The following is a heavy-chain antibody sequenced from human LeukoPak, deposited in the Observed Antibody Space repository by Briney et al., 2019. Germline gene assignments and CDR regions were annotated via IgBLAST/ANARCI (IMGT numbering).Heavy chain of an antibody. Sequence: PSETLSLTCTVSGGSINTYYWSWIRQPPGRGLEWIGYIHYSGNTNYNPSLESRATISVDTSKNQYSLKLNSVTAADTAVYYCARQSGGGYASVDYWGQGTLVTVSS. D-gene: IGHD2-2*01. CDR1: GGSINTYY. V-gene: IGHV4-59*01. J-gene: IGHJ4*02. CDR3: ARQSGGGYASVDY. CDR2: IHYSGNT.